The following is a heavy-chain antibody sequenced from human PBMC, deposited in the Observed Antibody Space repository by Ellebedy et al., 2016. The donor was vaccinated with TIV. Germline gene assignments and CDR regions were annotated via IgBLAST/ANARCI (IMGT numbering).Heavy chain of an antibody. CDR2: RYYIGTT. J-gene: IGHJ6*02. V-gene: IGHV4-61*01. D-gene: IGHD1-26*01. CDR1: GGSVSSGSPY. Sequence: GSLRLSCKVSGGSVSSGSPYWNWIRQPPGKGLEWIGYRYYIGTTNYNPSLKSRVTLSEDTSKNQFSLRLSSVTAADTAVYYCAGGSYTPYGMDVWGQGTTVTISS. CDR3: AGGSYTPYGMDV.